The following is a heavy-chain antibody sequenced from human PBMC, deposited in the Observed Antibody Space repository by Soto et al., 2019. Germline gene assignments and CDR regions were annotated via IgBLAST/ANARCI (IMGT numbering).Heavy chain of an antibody. CDR2: SRNKANSYNT. Sequence: EVQLVESGGGLVQPGGSLRLSCAASGFTFSDHYMDWVRQAPRKELEWVGRSRNKANSYNTEYASSGKGRFTISRDESKNSLYLQMNSLKTEDTAVYYCAKFSGSYTRGLDYWGQRTLVTVSS. CDR1: GFTFSDHY. D-gene: IGHD1-26*01. V-gene: IGHV3-72*01. J-gene: IGHJ4*02. CDR3: AKFSGSYTRGLDY.